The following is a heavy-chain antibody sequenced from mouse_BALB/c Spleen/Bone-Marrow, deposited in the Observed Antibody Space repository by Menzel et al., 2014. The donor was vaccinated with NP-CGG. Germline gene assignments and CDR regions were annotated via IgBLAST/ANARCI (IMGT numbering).Heavy chain of an antibody. V-gene: IGHV5-17*02. D-gene: IGHD4-1*01. CDR2: INSGSGTI. Sequence: EVKLLESGAGLVQPGGSRKLSCAASGFTFSSFGMHWVRQAPERGLEWVAYINSGSGTIFYADTVKGRFTISRDNPKNTLFMQMTSLRSEDSAMYYCARGGNWEDFDYWGQGTTLTVSS. CDR1: GFTFSSFG. CDR3: ARGGNWEDFDY. J-gene: IGHJ2*01.